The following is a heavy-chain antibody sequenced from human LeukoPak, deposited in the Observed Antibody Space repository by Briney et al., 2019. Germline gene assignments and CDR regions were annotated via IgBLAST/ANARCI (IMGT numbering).Heavy chain of an antibody. CDR2: INPNSGGT. D-gene: IGHD1-26*01. Sequence: ASVKVSCKASGYTFTGYYMHWVRQAPGQGLEWMGWINPNSGGTNYAQKFQGRVTMTRDTSISTAYMELSRLRSDDTAVYYCARGGARWDYYYYYMDVWGKGTTVTVSS. J-gene: IGHJ6*03. CDR3: ARGGARWDYYYYYMDV. V-gene: IGHV1-2*02. CDR1: GYTFTGYY.